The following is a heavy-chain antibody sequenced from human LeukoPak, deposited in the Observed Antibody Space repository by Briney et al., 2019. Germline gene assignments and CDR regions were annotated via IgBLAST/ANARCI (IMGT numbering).Heavy chain of an antibody. CDR3: ARDGHCSSTSCYRTYFDY. Sequence: PGGSLRLSCAASGFTFSSFWMSWVRQAPGKGLEWVANINQDGSEKYYVDSVKGRFTISRDNAKNSLYLQMNSLRAEDTALYYCARDGHCSSTSCYRTYFDYWGQGTLVTVSS. CDR1: GFTFSSFW. V-gene: IGHV3-7*01. J-gene: IGHJ4*02. CDR2: INQDGSEK. D-gene: IGHD2-2*01.